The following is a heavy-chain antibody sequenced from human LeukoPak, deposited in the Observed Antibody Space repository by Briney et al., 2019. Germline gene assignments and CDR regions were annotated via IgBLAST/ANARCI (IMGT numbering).Heavy chain of an antibody. CDR2: MNPKSGNT. CDR3: ARTYYYDSSGYYLGGNWFDP. CDR1: GYTFTSYD. D-gene: IGHD3-22*01. J-gene: IGHJ5*02. V-gene: IGHV1-8*01. Sequence: ASVKVSCKASGYTFTSYDINWVRQATGQGLEWMGWMNPKSGNTGYAQKFQGRVTMTRNTSISTAYMELSSLRSEDTAVYYCARTYYYDSSGYYLGGNWFDPWGQGTLVTVSS.